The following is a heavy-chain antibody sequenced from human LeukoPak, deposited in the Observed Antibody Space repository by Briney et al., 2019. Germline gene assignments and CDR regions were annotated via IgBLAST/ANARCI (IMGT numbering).Heavy chain of an antibody. CDR1: GFTFSNYW. CDR2: IKQDGSEK. V-gene: IGHV3-7*05. CDR3: ARDVFFDY. Sequence: SGGSLRLSCAASGFTFSNYWMSWVRQAPGKWLEWVANIKQDGSEKYCVDSVKGRLTISRDNAKNSLYLQMNSLSAEDTAVYYCARDVFFDYWGQGTLVTVSS. J-gene: IGHJ4*02. D-gene: IGHD5/OR15-5a*01.